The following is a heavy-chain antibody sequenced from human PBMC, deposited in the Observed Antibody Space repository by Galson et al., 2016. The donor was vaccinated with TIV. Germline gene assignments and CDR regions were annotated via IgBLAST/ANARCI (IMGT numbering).Heavy chain of an antibody. J-gene: IGHJ4*02. Sequence: SVKVSCKASGGTFYSYDISWLRQVPGQGFEWMGRINPAVGLTKYAQRFQGRITITAAYMELSSLRSEDTAVYYCSSASHLVPTVHHYWGQGTLVTVSS. V-gene: IGHV1-69*04. D-gene: IGHD3-3*02. CDR3: SSASHLVPTVHHY. CDR2: INPAVGLT. CDR1: GGTFYSYD.